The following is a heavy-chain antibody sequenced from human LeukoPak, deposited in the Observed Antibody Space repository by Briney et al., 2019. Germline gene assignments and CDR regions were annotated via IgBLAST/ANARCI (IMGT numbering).Heavy chain of an antibody. Sequence: SVRVSCKASGGTFSSYAIGWVRQAPGQGLEWMGRIIPILGIANYAQKFQGRVTITADKSTSTAYMELSSLRSEDTAGYYCGXAXXCXGGXCYSGGNWFDPWGQGTLVTVSS. V-gene: IGHV1-69*04. CDR1: GGTFSSYA. D-gene: IGHD2-15*01. CDR2: IIPILGIA. CDR3: GXAXXCXGGXCYSGGNWFDP. J-gene: IGHJ5*02.